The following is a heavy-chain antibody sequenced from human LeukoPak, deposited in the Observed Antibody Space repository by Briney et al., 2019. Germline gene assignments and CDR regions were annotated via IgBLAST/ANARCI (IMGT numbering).Heavy chain of an antibody. Sequence: KPSQTLSLTCTVSDGSISGGDYYWSWIRQPPGKGLEWIGYIYYSGNTYYNPSLKSRVTISVDTSKNRFSLKLSSVTAADTAVYYCATSSGYLFNYWGQGTLVTVSP. CDR2: IYYSGNT. J-gene: IGHJ4*02. CDR3: ATSSGYLFNY. D-gene: IGHD6-13*01. CDR1: DGSISGGDYY. V-gene: IGHV4-30-4*08.